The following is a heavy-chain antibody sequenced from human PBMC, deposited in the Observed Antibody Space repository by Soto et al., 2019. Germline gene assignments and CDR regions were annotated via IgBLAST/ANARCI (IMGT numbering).Heavy chain of an antibody. D-gene: IGHD2-21*02. CDR2: IIPLFGTA. Sequence: QVYLVQSGAEVKKPGSSVKISCKASGGIFSSNTINWVRQAAGQGLEWMGGIIPLFGTANYAEKFQGRVTITADKSTQTEYMELTRLRSEDTAVYYCASKAACGGDCYAFDSWGQGTLVTVSS. V-gene: IGHV1-69*06. CDR1: GGIFSSNT. CDR3: ASKAACGGDCYAFDS. J-gene: IGHJ4*02.